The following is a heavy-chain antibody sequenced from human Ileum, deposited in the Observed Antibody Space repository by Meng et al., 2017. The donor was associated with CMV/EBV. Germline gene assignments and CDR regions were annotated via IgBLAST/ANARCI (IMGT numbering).Heavy chain of an antibody. V-gene: IGHV3-7*01. CDR2: INDEGSAK. CDR1: GFTFSTYW. CDR3: ARPPARMLDY. Sequence: GGSLRLSCVASGFTFSTYWMTWVRQVPGKGLEWVANINDEGSAKHYVDSVKGRFTISRDNAKNSLFLQMNTLRVEDTAVYYCARPPARMLDYWGQGELVTVSS. J-gene: IGHJ4*02. D-gene: IGHD2-2*01.